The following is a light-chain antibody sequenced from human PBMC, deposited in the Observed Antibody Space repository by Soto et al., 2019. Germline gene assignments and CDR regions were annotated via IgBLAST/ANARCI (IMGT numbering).Light chain of an antibody. CDR2: EVS. Sequence: QSALTQPASVSGSPGQSITISCTGNSSDVGGYNYVSWYQQHPGKAPKLMIYEVSNRPSGVSNRFSGSKSGNTASLTISGLEAEDESDYYCSSYTSSTTGVFGGGTKLTVL. V-gene: IGLV2-14*01. CDR3: SSYTSSTTGV. J-gene: IGLJ3*02. CDR1: SSDVGGYNY.